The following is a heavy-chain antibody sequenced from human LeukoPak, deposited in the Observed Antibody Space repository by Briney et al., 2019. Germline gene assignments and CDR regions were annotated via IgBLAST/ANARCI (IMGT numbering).Heavy chain of an antibody. CDR3: ARVPGGRLSWYFDL. V-gene: IGHV3-20*04. CDR2: MNWDGGST. D-gene: IGHD4-23*01. Sequence: GGSLRLSCAASGFIFDDYGLTWVRQAPGKGLEWVSGMNWDGGSTGYADSVKGRFTISRDNARNSPYLQMDSLRADDTALYYCARVPGGRLSWYFDLWGRGTLVTVSS. J-gene: IGHJ2*01. CDR1: GFIFDDYG.